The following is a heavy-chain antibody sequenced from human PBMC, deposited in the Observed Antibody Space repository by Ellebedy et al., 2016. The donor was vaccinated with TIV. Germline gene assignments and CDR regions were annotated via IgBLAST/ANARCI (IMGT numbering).Heavy chain of an antibody. J-gene: IGHJ4*02. D-gene: IGHD6-6*01. CDR3: ARRSAGPSYYFDY. V-gene: IGHV3-48*04. Sequence: PGGSLRLSCAASGFTFSFYSMNWVRQAPGQGLGWVSYISGSSSTIYYEDPVKGRFTISRDNAKNSLYLQLSSLRAEDTAVYYCARRSAGPSYYFDYWGQGALVTVSS. CDR1: GFTFSFYS. CDR2: ISGSSSTI.